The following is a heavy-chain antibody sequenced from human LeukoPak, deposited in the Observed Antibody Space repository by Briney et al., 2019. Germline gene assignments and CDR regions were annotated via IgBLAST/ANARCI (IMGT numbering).Heavy chain of an antibody. CDR1: GFTFSSYA. V-gene: IGHV3-30-3*01. CDR2: ISYDGSNK. Sequence: GGSLRLSCAASGFTFSSYAMHWVRQAPGKGLEWVAVISYDGSNKYYADSVKGRFTISRDNSKNTLYLQMNSLRAEDTAVYYCARDQRYCSGGSCYSKPYYYGMDVWGQGTTVTVSS. J-gene: IGHJ6*02. CDR3: ARDQRYCSGGSCYSKPYYYGMDV. D-gene: IGHD2-15*01.